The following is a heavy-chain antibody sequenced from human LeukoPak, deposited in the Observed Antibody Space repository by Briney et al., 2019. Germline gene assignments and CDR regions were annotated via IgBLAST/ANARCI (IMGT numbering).Heavy chain of an antibody. Sequence: GGSLRLSCAASGFTFSSYWMSWVRRAPGKGLEWVANIQQDGSEKYYVDSVKGRFTISRDNAQNSLYLQINSLRAEDTAVYYCARENTRTKYFDYWGQGTLVTVSS. CDR1: GFTFSSYW. CDR3: ARENTRTKYFDY. V-gene: IGHV3-7*01. D-gene: IGHD1-1*01. CDR2: IQQDGSEK. J-gene: IGHJ4*02.